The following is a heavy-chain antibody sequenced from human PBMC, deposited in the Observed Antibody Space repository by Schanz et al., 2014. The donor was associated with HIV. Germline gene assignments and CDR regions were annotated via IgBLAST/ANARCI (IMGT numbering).Heavy chain of an antibody. Sequence: QVQLQESGPGLVKPSETLSLTCTVSGGSIISGDYYWTWIRQHPGKGLEGIGYIYYSGNTHYNPARRGRLPISVDTSKNQFSLEVNSVTAADTAVYYCAREDVSNWSFDLWGRGTLVSVSS. V-gene: IGHV4-31*03. CDR1: GGSIISGDYY. D-gene: IGHD3-10*02. CDR3: AREDVSNWSFDL. CDR2: IYYSGNT. J-gene: IGHJ2*01.